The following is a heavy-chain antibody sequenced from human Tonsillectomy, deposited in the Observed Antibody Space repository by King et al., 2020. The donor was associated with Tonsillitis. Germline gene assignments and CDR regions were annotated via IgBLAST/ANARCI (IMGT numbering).Heavy chain of an antibody. Sequence: VHLVESGGGLVQPGGSLRLSCVASGFTFSSYWMHWVRQAPGKGLVWVSRVKEDGSGATYADSVKGRFTISRDNAKNTLYLQMNSLRVDDTALYYCTRDLYWNLFDLWGQGTLVTVSS. CDR3: TRDLYWNLFDL. V-gene: IGHV3-74*01. D-gene: IGHD2/OR15-2a*01. CDR2: VKEDGSGA. J-gene: IGHJ4*02. CDR1: GFTFSSYW.